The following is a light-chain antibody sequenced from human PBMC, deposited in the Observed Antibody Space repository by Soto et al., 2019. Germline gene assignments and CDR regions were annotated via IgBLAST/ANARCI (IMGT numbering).Light chain of an antibody. V-gene: IGKV1-27*01. CDR2: AAS. Sequence: DIQMTQSPSSLSAFVGDTVTITCRASQDISNFLAWYQQKPGKVPKLLIYAASTLQSGVPSRFSGSGSGTEVTLTISSLQPEDVATYYCQKCKIAPFTFGGGTKVEMK. CDR1: QDISNF. J-gene: IGKJ4*01. CDR3: QKCKIAPFT.